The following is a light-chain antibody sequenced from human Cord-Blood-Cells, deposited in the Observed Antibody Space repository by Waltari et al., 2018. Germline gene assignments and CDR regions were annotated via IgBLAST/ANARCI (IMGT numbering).Light chain of an antibody. Sequence: EIVLTQSPGTLSLSPGESATLSCRASQSVSSSYLAWYQQKPGPAPRRLIYGASSRTTGIPDRVRGSGAGTDFTVTISRLEPEDLAVYYCQQYGSSRFTVGPGTKVDIK. CDR1: QSVSSSY. V-gene: IGKV3-20*01. CDR2: GAS. J-gene: IGKJ3*01. CDR3: QQYGSSRFT.